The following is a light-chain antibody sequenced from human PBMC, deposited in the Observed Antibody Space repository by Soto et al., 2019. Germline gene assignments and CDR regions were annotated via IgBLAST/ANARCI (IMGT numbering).Light chain of an antibody. Sequence: QSALAQPPSASGSPGQSVTISCTGTSSDVGGYNYVSWYQHHPGKAPKLIIYEVDERPPGVPDRFSGSKSGNTASLTVSGLQAEDEADYYCSSYVGSNNFPYVFGTGTKV. V-gene: IGLV2-8*01. CDR3: SSYVGSNNFPYV. CDR2: EVD. J-gene: IGLJ1*01. CDR1: SSDVGGYNY.